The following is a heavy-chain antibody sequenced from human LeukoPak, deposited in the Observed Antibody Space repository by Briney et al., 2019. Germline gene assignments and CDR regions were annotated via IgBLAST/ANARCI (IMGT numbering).Heavy chain of an antibody. D-gene: IGHD3-16*01. Sequence: GESLKISCQGSGYSFTSYWIGWVRQMPGKGLEWMGFIYPGDSDTKYSPSFQGQVTMSADGSISIAYLQWSSLKASDTAMYYCARQGASSEDFHHWGQGTLVTVSS. J-gene: IGHJ1*01. CDR3: ARQGASSEDFHH. CDR1: GYSFTSYW. V-gene: IGHV5-51*01. CDR2: IYPGDSDT.